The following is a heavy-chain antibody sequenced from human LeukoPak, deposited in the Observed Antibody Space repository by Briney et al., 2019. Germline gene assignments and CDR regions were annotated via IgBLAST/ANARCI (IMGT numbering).Heavy chain of an antibody. CDR2: ISSSSSYI. J-gene: IGHJ6*03. CDR3: ARGGLGSTHYYYMDV. V-gene: IGHV3-21*01. CDR1: GFTFSSYS. D-gene: IGHD3-16*01. Sequence: PGGSLRLSCAASGFTFSSYSMNWVRQAPGKGLEWVSSISSSSSYIYYADSVKGRFTISRDNAKNSLYLQMNSLRAEDTAVYYCARGGLGSTHYYYMDVWGKGTTVTVSS.